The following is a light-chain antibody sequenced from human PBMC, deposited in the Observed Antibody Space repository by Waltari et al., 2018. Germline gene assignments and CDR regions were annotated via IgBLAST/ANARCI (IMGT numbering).Light chain of an antibody. CDR2: DVS. V-gene: IGLV2-14*03. CDR1: SSDVGGYNH. J-gene: IGLJ1*01. CDR3: NSYTSSRTRV. Sequence: QSALTQPASVSGSPGQSITISCTGTSSDVGGYNHVSWYQQHPGKAPKLMIYDVSNRPSGVSNRFSGSKSANTASLTISGLQAEDEADYYCNSYTSSRTRVFGTGTRVTVL.